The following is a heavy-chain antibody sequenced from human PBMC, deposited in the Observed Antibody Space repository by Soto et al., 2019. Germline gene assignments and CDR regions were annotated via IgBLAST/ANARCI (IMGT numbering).Heavy chain of an antibody. Sequence: SETLSLTCTVSGGSISSGGYYWSWIRQHPGKGLEWIGYIYYSGSTNYNPSLKSRVTISVDTSKNQFSLKLSSVTAADTAVYYCAGLAGLRLGELSDWGQGTLVTVSS. CDR1: GGSISSGGYY. V-gene: IGHV4-61*08. CDR2: IYYSGST. CDR3: AGLAGLRLGELSD. J-gene: IGHJ4*02. D-gene: IGHD3-16*02.